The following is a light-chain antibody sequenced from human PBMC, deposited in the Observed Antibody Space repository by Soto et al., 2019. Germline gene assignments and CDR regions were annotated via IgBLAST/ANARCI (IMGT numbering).Light chain of an antibody. Sequence: DIQMTQSPSTLSASVGDSVTITCRASQSISGWLAWYQQKAGEAPKLLIYDASALKRGVPPRFSGSGSGTEFTLTISSLQPEDFATYYCQQYDSYPLTFGGGTKVDIK. CDR3: QQYDSYPLT. J-gene: IGKJ4*01. V-gene: IGKV1-5*01. CDR1: QSISGW. CDR2: DAS.